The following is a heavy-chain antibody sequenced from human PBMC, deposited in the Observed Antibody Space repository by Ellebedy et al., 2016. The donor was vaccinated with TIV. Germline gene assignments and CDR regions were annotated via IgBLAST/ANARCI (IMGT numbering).Heavy chain of an antibody. V-gene: IGHV3-15*01. CDR3: TTDPRD. CDR2: IKSKKDGGTI. Sequence: GGSLRLXXTDSGSNFKNVWMSWVRQAPGKGLEWVARIKSKKDGGTIDYAETVKGRFTISRDDSKSTVYLQMNSLKTEDTAVYYCTTDPRDWGQGTLVTVSS. CDR1: GSNFKNVW. J-gene: IGHJ4*02.